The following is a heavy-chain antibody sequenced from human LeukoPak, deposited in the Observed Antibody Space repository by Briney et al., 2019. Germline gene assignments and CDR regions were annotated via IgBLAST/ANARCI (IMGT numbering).Heavy chain of an antibody. V-gene: IGHV4-30-4*08. CDR3: ARVPGGGRFLEWLGFDY. Sequence: SETLSLTCTVSGGSISSGDYYSSWIRQPPGKGLEWIGYIYYSGSTYYNPSLKSRVTISVDTSKNQFSLKLSSVTAADTAVYYCARVPGGGRFLEWLGFDYWGQGTLVTVSS. D-gene: IGHD3-3*01. CDR2: IYYSGST. J-gene: IGHJ4*02. CDR1: GGSISSGDYY.